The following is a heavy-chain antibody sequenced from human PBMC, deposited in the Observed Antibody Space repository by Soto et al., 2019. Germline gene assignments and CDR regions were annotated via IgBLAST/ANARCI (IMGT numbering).Heavy chain of an antibody. CDR1: GGSISNGDYY. Sequence: QVQLQESGPGLVKPSRTLSLTCTVSGGSISNGDYYWTWIRQHPVKGLEWVGYIYYSGSTYSNPSLKSRVTISVATSKNQFSLRLSSVTVADTAVYYCARIKGGAAGNFDYWGRGALVTVSS. V-gene: IGHV4-31*03. CDR3: ARIKGGAAGNFDY. J-gene: IGHJ4*02. D-gene: IGHD6-13*01. CDR2: IYYSGST.